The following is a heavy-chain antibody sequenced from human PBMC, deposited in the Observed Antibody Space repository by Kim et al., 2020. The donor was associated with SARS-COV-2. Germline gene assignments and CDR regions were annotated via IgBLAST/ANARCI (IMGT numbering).Heavy chain of an antibody. D-gene: IGHD6-13*01. CDR1: GFTFSNYW. J-gene: IGHJ4*02. CDR2: IKQDGSEL. Sequence: GGSLRLSCAASGFTFSNYWMNWVRQAPGKGLEWVANIKQDGSELYYVDSVRGRFTISRDNAQNSLSLQMSSLRADDTAVYYCVRGPPGAAAGRLDSWGQGPLVTVSS. CDR3: VRGPPGAAAGRLDS. V-gene: IGHV3-7*03.